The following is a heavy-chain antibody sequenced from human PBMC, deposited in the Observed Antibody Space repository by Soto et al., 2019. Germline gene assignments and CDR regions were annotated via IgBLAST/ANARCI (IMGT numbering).Heavy chain of an antibody. CDR1: GFTFSGSA. V-gene: IGHV3-15*01. J-gene: IGHJ4*02. CDR3: AVNDYLDY. Sequence: EVQLVESGGGLVQPGGSLKLSCAASGFTFSGSAMHWVRQAPGKGLEWVGRIKRKSDGGTTDYAAPVKGRFTISRDDSANTLYLQMNSLKIEDTAVYFCAVNDYLDYWGQGALVTVSS. CDR2: IKRKSDGGTT.